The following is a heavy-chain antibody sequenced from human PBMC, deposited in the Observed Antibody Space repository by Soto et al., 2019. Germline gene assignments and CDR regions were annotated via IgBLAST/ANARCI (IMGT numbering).Heavy chain of an antibody. Sequence: GGSLRLSCAASGFTFSSYSMNWVRQAPGKGLEWLSYISSRSSTIYYADSVKGRFTISRDNAKNSLYLQMNSLRAEDTAVYYCARVDSSGWWFDYWGQGTLVTVSS. J-gene: IGHJ4*02. CDR1: GFTFSSYS. V-gene: IGHV3-48*01. CDR3: ARVDSSGWWFDY. D-gene: IGHD6-19*01. CDR2: ISSRSSTI.